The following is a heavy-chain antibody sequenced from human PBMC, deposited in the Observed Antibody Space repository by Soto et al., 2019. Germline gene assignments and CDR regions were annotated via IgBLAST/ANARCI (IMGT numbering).Heavy chain of an antibody. CDR1: GFTFSSYA. CDR2: ISGSGGST. CDR3: ASSLTYYYDSSHDY. D-gene: IGHD3-22*01. V-gene: IGHV3-23*01. Sequence: PGGSLRLSCAASGFTFSSYAMSWVRQAPGKGLEWVSAISGSGGSTYYADSVKGRFTISRDNSKNTLYLQMNSLRAEDTAVYYCASSLTYYYDSSHDYWGQGTLVTVSS. J-gene: IGHJ4*02.